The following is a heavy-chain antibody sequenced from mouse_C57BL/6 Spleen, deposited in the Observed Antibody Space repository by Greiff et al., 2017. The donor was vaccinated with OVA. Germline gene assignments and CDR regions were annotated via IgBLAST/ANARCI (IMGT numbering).Heavy chain of an antibody. D-gene: IGHD2-5*01. CDR1: GYSFTDYN. CDR2: INTNYGTT. CDR3: ARSRSNYEGYAMDY. Sequence: EVQLVESGPELVKPGASVKISCKASGYSFTDYNMNWVKQSNGKSLEWIGVINTNYGTTSYNQKFKGKATLTVDQSSSTAYMQLNSLTSEDSAVYYCARSRSNYEGYAMDYWGQGTSVTVSS. J-gene: IGHJ4*01. V-gene: IGHV1-39*01.